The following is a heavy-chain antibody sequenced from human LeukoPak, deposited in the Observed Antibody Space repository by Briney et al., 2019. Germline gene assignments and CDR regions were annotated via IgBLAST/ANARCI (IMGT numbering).Heavy chain of an antibody. D-gene: IGHD3-3*01. V-gene: IGHV3-23*01. CDR1: AGTFSSYG. CDR2: ICGSGGST. Sequence: AGSLRLSSAASAGTFSSYGMSWVRQTPGNGLEWVSAICGSGGSTYYADTVKGRFTIYRDNSKNTLYLQMNSLRAEDTAVYYCAKDSQRGFTIFGVVTPRVNWFDPWGQGNLVTVSS. CDR3: AKDSQRGFTIFGVVTPRVNWFDP. J-gene: IGHJ5*02.